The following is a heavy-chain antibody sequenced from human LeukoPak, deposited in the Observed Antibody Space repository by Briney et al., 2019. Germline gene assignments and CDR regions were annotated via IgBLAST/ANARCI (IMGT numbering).Heavy chain of an antibody. Sequence: GASVKVSCKASGYTFTSYYMHWVRQAPGQGLEWMGIINPSGGSTSYAQKFQGRVTMTRDMSTSTVYMELSSLRSEDTAVYYCARDRQSRMYYYYYYMDVWGKGTTVTVSS. CDR2: INPSGGST. V-gene: IGHV1-46*01. J-gene: IGHJ6*03. CDR1: GYTFTSYY. CDR3: ARDRQSRMYYYYYYMDV.